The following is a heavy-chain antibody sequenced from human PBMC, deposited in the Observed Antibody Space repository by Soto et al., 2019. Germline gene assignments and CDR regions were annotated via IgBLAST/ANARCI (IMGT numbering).Heavy chain of an antibody. CDR1: GGSFSGYY. J-gene: IGHJ4*02. V-gene: IGHV4-34*01. Sequence: PSETLSLTCAVYGGSFSGYYWRWIRQPPGKGLEWIGEINHSGSTNHNPSLKSRVTISVDTSKNQFSLKLSSVTAADTAVYYCARYPPRRYYGSGSYYYFDYWGQGTLVTVSS. CDR3: ARYPPRRYYGSGSYYYFDY. D-gene: IGHD3-10*01. CDR2: INHSGST.